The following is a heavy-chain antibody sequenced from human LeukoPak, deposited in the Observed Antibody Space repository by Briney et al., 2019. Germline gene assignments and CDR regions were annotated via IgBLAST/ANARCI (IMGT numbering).Heavy chain of an antibody. V-gene: IGHV4-61*02. CDR2: IYTSGST. CDR3: ARGTYYYDRFDY. D-gene: IGHD3-22*01. Sequence: SETLYLTCTVSGGSISSGSYYWSWIRQPAGKGLEWIGRIYTSGSTNYNPSLKSRVTISVDTSKNQFSLKLSSVTAADTAVYYCARGTYYYDRFDYWGQGTLVTVSS. J-gene: IGHJ4*02. CDR1: GGSISSGSYY.